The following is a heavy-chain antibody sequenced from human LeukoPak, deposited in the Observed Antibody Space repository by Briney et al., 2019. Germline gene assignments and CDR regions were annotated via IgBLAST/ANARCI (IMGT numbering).Heavy chain of an antibody. D-gene: IGHD3-3*01. J-gene: IGHJ4*02. V-gene: IGHV3-11*04. CDR2: ISSSGSTI. CDR1: GFTFSDYY. CDR3: AREHEYYDFWSGYYGYFDY. Sequence: GGSLRLSCAASGFTFSDYYMSWIRQAPGKGLEWVSYISSSGSTIYYADSVKGRFTISRDSAKNSLYLQMNSLRAEDTAVYYCAREHEYYDFWSGYYGYFDYWGQGTLVTVSS.